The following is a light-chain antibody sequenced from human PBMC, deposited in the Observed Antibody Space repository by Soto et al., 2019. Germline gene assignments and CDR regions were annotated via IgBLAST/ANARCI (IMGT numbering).Light chain of an antibody. CDR2: XNN. J-gene: IGLJ7*01. Sequence: QSVLTQPPSASGTPGQRVTISCSGSSSNIGSNTVNWYQQLPGTAPKLLIYXNNQRPXXXXXRFSGSKXGPSASLAISGLXXXXXXXXYCAAWDDSLNGWVFGGGTQLTVL. V-gene: IGLV1-44*01. CDR1: SSNIGSNT. CDR3: AAWDDSLNGWV.